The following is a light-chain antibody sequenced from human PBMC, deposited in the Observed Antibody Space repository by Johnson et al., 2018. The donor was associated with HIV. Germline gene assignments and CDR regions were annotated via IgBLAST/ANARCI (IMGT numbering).Light chain of an antibody. CDR2: DNN. V-gene: IGLV1-51*01. J-gene: IGLJ1*01. CDR3: GTWDSSLGGV. Sequence: QSVLTQPPSVSAAPGQKVTISCSGSSSNIGNNYVSWYQQLPGTAPKLLIYDNNQRPSGIPDRFSGSKSGTSSSLGITGLQTEDEADYYCGTWDSSLGGVFGTGTKVTVL. CDR1: SSNIGNNY.